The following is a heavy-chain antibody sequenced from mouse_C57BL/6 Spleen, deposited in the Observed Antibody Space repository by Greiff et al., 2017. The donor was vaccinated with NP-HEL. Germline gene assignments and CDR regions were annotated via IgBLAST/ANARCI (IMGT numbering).Heavy chain of an antibody. CDR2: INPSNGGT. Sequence: VQLQQPGTELVKPGASVKLSCKASGYTFTSYWMHWVKQRPGQGLEWIGNINPSNGGTNYNEKFKSKATLTVDKSSSTAYMQLSSLTSEDSAVYYCARDDYVYYYAMDYWGQGTSVTVSS. CDR3: ARDDYVYYYAMDY. D-gene: IGHD2-4*01. J-gene: IGHJ4*01. V-gene: IGHV1-53*01. CDR1: GYTFTSYW.